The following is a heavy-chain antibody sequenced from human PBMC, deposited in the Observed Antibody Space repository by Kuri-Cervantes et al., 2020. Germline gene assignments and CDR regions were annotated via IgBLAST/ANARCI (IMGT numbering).Heavy chain of an antibody. CDR3: ARNGELFDY. CDR2: IKQDGSEK. Sequence: GESLKISCAASGFTFSSYWMSWVRQAPGKGLEWVANIKQDGSEKYYVDSVKGRFTISRDNAKNSLYLQMNSLRAEDTAVYYCARNGELFDYWGQRTLVTVSS. V-gene: IGHV3-7*01. CDR1: GFTFSSYW. J-gene: IGHJ4*02. D-gene: IGHD4-17*01.